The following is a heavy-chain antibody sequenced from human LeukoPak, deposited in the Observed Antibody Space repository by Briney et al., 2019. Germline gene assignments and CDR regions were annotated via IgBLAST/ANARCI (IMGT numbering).Heavy chain of an antibody. Sequence: SETLSLTCAVSGGSISSSNWWSWVRQPPGKGLEWIGEIFHSGSTNYNPSLKSRVIISVDKSKDQFSLKLSSVTAADTAVYYCARQDYGDYGLGYFDYWGQGTLVTVSS. CDR3: ARQDYGDYGLGYFDY. V-gene: IGHV4-4*02. J-gene: IGHJ4*02. D-gene: IGHD4-17*01. CDR2: IFHSGST. CDR1: GGSISSSNW.